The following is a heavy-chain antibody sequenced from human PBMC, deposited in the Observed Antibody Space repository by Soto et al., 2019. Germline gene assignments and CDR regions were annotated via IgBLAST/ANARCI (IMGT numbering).Heavy chain of an antibody. V-gene: IGHV3-66*01. Sequence: GGSLRLSYAASGFDASVNYMAWVRQAPGKGLEWVSTINAGGNTFYADSVKGRFTISRDDSTNTLSLQMNSLRVEDTAMFYCVRENYCYGMDVWGHGTAVTVSS. CDR1: GFDASVNY. J-gene: IGHJ6*02. CDR2: INAGGNT. CDR3: VRENYCYGMDV.